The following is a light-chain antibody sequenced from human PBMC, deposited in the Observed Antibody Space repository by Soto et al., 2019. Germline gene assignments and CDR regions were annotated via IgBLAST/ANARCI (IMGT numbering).Light chain of an antibody. Sequence: DIVLTQSPATLSLSPGERATLSCRASQSVSSYLAWYQQKPGQAPRLLIYDASNRATGIPARFSGSGSGTDFTLTISSLEPEDVGVYYCQQRSNWPPYTFGQGTKLEIK. J-gene: IGKJ2*01. CDR1: QSVSSY. CDR2: DAS. V-gene: IGKV3-11*01. CDR3: QQRSNWPPYT.